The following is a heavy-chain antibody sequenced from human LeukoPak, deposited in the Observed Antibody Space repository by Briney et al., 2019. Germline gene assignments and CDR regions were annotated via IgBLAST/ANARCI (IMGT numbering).Heavy chain of an antibody. CDR2: IFQSVST. V-gene: IGHV4-38-2*02. Sequence: PSETLSLTCTVSGYSISGGYYWGWIRQPPGKGLEWIGTIFQSVSTNYNPSLKSRVTTSVDTSKNQFSLKLSSVTAADTAVYYCARNNSNGFDFWSQGTLVTVSS. CDR3: ARNNSNGFDF. D-gene: IGHD6-19*01. J-gene: IGHJ4*02. CDR1: GYSISGGYY.